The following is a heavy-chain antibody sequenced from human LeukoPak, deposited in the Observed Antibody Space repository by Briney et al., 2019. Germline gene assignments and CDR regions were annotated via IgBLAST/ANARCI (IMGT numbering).Heavy chain of an antibody. CDR3: AREPTQYYDSSGFADY. CDR2: ISSSSSYI. CDR1: GFTFSSYS. J-gene: IGHJ4*02. Sequence: GGSLRLSRAASGFTFSSYSMNWVRQAPGKGLEWVSSISSSSSYIYYADSVKGRFTISRDNAKNSLYLQMNSLRAEDTAVYYCAREPTQYYDSSGFADYWGQGTLVTVSS. V-gene: IGHV3-21*01. D-gene: IGHD3-22*01.